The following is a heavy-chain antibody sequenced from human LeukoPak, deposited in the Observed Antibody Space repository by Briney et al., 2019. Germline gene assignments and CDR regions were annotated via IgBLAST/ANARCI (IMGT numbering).Heavy chain of an antibody. CDR1: GGTFSSYA. Sequence: SVKVSCKASGGTFSSYAISWVRQAPGQGLEWMGGIIPIFGTANYAQKFQGRVTITADESTSTAYMELSSLRSEDAAVYYCARPLQPVPRGSSGYDLSGMDVWGKGTTVTVSS. V-gene: IGHV1-69*01. CDR2: IIPIFGTA. J-gene: IGHJ6*04. D-gene: IGHD5-12*01. CDR3: ARPLQPVPRGSSGYDLSGMDV.